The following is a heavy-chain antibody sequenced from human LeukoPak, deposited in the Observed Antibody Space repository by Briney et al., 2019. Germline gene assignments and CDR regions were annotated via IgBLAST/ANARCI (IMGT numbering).Heavy chain of an antibody. D-gene: IGHD6-19*01. CDR3: AKGGVAGTFDY. J-gene: IGHJ4*02. V-gene: IGHV1-46*01. CDR1: GYTXTSYY. Sequence: GASVKVSCKASGYTXTSYYMHGVRQAPGQGLEWMGIINPSGGSTSYAQKFQGRVTMTRDTSTSTVYMELSSLRSEDTAVYYCAKGGVAGTFDYWGQGTQVTVSS. CDR2: INPSGGST.